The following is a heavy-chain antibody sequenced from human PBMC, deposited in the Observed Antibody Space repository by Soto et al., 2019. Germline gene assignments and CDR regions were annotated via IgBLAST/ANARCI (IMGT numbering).Heavy chain of an antibody. D-gene: IGHD4-4*01. J-gene: IGHJ4*02. V-gene: IGHV2-5*02. CDR2: IYWDDDK. CDR3: ALARYSNFDY. CDR1: GFSLSTTGVG. Sequence: QITLKASGPTLVKPTQTLTLTCTFSGFSLSTTGVGVGWIRQPPGKALEWLALIYWDDDKRYSPSLKSRLTITKDTSTNQGVLTMTTRDPVDTATYYCALARYSNFDYWGQGTLVTVSS.